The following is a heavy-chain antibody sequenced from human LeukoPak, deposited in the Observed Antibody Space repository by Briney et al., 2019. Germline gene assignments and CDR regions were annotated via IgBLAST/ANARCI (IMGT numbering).Heavy chain of an antibody. V-gene: IGHV3-23*01. CDR2: ISGSGGST. D-gene: IGHD3-22*01. Sequence: PGGSLRLSCAASGFTFSSYAMSWVRQAPGKGPEWVSVISGSGGSTYYTDSVKGRFTISRDNSKNTLYLQMNSLRVEDTAVYYCARDYYDEVALDYWGQGTLVTVSS. CDR1: GFTFSSYA. J-gene: IGHJ4*02. CDR3: ARDYYDEVALDY.